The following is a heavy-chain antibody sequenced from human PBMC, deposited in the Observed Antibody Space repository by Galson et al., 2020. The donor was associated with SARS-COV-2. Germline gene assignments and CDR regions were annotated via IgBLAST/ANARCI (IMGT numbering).Heavy chain of an antibody. CDR1: GGSISSYY. CDR3: AGAQGGPYYDGMDV. V-gene: IGHV4-59*01. J-gene: IGHJ6*02. Sequence: SETLSLTCTVSGGSISSYYWSWIRQPPGKGLEWIGYIYYSGSTNYNPSLKSRVTISVDTSKNQFSLKLSSVTAADTAVYYCAGAQGGPYYDGMDVWGQGTTVTVSS. CDR2: IYYSGST. D-gene: IGHD3-16*01.